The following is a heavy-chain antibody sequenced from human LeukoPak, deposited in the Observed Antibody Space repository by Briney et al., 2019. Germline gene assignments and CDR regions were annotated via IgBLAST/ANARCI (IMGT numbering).Heavy chain of an antibody. Sequence: PGGSLRLSCAASGFTFSSYAMSWVRQARGKGLEWVSAISGSGGSTYYADSVKGRFTISRDNSKNTLYLQMNSLRAEDTAVYYCAKGVIYYYDSSGFPAYFDYWGQGTLVTVSS. J-gene: IGHJ4*02. CDR1: GFTFSSYA. D-gene: IGHD3-22*01. V-gene: IGHV3-23*01. CDR2: ISGSGGST. CDR3: AKGVIYYYDSSGFPAYFDY.